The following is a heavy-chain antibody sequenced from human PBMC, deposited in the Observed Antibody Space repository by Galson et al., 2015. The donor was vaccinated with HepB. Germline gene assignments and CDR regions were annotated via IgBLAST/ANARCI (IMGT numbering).Heavy chain of an antibody. D-gene: IGHD1-26*01. CDR2: IIPILGIA. CDR3: ARGPGSYSGDAFDI. V-gene: IGHV1-69*02. Sequence: SVKVSCKASGGTFSSYTISWVRQAPGQGLEWMGRIIPILGIANYAQKFQGRVTITADKSTSTAYMELSSLRSEDTAVYYCARGPGSYSGDAFDIWGQGAMVTVSS. J-gene: IGHJ3*02. CDR1: GGTFSSYT.